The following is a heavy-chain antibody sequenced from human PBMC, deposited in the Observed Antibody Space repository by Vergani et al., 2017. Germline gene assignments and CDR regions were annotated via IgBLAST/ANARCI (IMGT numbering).Heavy chain of an antibody. Sequence: EVQLGESGGGWVQPGGSLRLPCAAWGFTFSSYSMNGARQAPGKGLGWVSYISSSSSTIYYADSVKGRFTISRDNAKNSLYLQMNSLRAEDTAVYYCARSGTYYYDSSGYEDDAFDIWGQGTMVTVSS. CDR3: ARSGTYYYDSSGYEDDAFDI. CDR2: ISSSSSTI. D-gene: IGHD3-22*01. J-gene: IGHJ3*02. CDR1: GFTFSSYS. V-gene: IGHV3-48*01.